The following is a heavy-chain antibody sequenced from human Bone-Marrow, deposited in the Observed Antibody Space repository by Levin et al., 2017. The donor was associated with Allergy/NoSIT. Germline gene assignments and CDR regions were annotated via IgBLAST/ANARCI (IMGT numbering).Heavy chain of an antibody. CDR3: ARAVGNDFWSGYLPTYFDY. V-gene: IGHV4-59*02. D-gene: IGHD3-3*01. J-gene: IGHJ4*03. CDR1: GDSVKNYF. CDR2: SYHIGRN. Sequence: PSETLSLTCTVSGDSVKNYFWTWIRQPPGKGLEWLGDSYHIGRNKFNPSLKSRITMSLDTSKNHFSLRLTSVTAADTAIYYCARAVGNDFWSGYLPTYFDYWGRGILVTVSS.